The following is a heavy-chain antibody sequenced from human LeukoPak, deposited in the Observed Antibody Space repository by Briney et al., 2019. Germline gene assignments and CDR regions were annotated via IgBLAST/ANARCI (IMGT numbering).Heavy chain of an antibody. CDR3: ARDRSDYDSSGYRNYSYYYGMDV. V-gene: IGHV1-18*01. CDR1: GYTFTSYG. Sequence: ASVKVSCKASGYTFTSYGISWVRQAPGQGLEWMGWISAYNGNTNYAQKLQGRVTMTTDTSTITAYMELRSLRSDDTAVYCCARDRSDYDSSGYRNYSYYYGMDVLGQGTTVTVSS. D-gene: IGHD3-22*01. CDR2: ISAYNGNT. J-gene: IGHJ6*02.